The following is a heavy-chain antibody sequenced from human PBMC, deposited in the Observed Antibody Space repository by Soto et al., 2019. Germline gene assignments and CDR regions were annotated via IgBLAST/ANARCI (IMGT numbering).Heavy chain of an antibody. J-gene: IGHJ4*02. CDR1: GYTFTSYG. D-gene: IGHD4-17*01. CDR2: ISAYNGNT. CDR3: AREWATVTILDY. Sequence: ASVKVSCKASGYTFTSYGISWVRQAPGQGLEWMGWISAYNGNTNYAQKLQGRVTMTTDTSTSTAYMELRSLRSDDTAVYYCAREWATVTILDYWGQGXLVTVYS. V-gene: IGHV1-18*04.